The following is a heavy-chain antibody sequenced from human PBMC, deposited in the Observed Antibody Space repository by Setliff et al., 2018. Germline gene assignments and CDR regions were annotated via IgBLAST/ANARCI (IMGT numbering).Heavy chain of an antibody. CDR2: IYYSGST. Sequence: SETLSLTCTVSGGSIRSSVSGSITSTSYYWSWIRQHPGKGLEWIGYIYYSGSTSYSNPSLKSRVTISLDTSKNHFSLKLTSVTAADTAVYYCTRGAVAGRGWFDPWGQGTQVTVSS. V-gene: IGHV4-31*03. J-gene: IGHJ5*02. CDR3: TRGAVAGRGWFDP. CDR1: GGSIRSSVSGSITSTSYY. D-gene: IGHD6-19*01.